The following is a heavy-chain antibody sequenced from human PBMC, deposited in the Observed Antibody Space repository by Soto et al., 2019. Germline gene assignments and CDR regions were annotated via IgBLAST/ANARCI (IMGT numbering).Heavy chain of an antibody. Sequence: QITLKESGPTLVKPTQTLALTCTFSGFSLTASGVGVGWIRQPPGKALEWLAVIYWDDTKHYSPSLKTRLTITKDTSKNQVVLTMTKMDPVYTATYYCARLSPILTGYNWFDPWGQGTLVTVSS. CDR3: ARLSPILTGYNWFDP. J-gene: IGHJ5*02. CDR2: IYWDDTK. D-gene: IGHD3-9*01. CDR1: GFSLTASGVG. V-gene: IGHV2-5*02.